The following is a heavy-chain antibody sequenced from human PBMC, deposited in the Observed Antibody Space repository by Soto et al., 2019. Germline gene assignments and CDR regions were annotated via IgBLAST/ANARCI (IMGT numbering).Heavy chain of an antibody. Sequence: GGSLRLSCAASGFTFSSYAMSWVRQAPGKGLEWVSAIGGSGGSTYYAGSVKGRFTISRDNSKNTLYLQMDSLRAEDTAVYYCAKCISGYYGMDVWGQGTTGTVSS. CDR3: AKCISGYYGMDV. J-gene: IGHJ6*02. V-gene: IGHV3-23*01. CDR2: IGGSGGST. CDR1: GFTFSSYA. D-gene: IGHD1-20*01.